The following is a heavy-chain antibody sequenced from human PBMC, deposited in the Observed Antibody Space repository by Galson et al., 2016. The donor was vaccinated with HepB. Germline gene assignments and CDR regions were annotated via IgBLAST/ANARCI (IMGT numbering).Heavy chain of an antibody. D-gene: IGHD3-10*01. CDR1: GYTFTSYG. CDR3: ARWELTIWSFYPFFDY. Sequence: SVKVSCKASGYTFTSYGISWVRQAPGQGLEWMGWITSYNGNTSYAHNLQGRVTMTTDTSTSTAYMELRSLRSDDTAVYYCARWELTIWSFYPFFDYWGQGTLVTVSS. CDR2: ITSYNGNT. J-gene: IGHJ4*02. V-gene: IGHV1-18*01.